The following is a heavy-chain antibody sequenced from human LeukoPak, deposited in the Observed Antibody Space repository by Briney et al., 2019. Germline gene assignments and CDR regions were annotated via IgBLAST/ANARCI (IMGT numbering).Heavy chain of an antibody. V-gene: IGHV1-69*02. Sequence: SVKVSCKASGGTFSSYTISWVRQAPGQGLEWMGRIIPILGIADYAQKFQGRVTITADKSTSTAYMELSSLRSEDTAVYYCAVGGVVPAAISWGRAGYWGQGTLVTVSS. CDR3: AVGGVVPAAISWGRAGY. CDR2: IIPILGIA. CDR1: GGTFSSYT. J-gene: IGHJ4*02. D-gene: IGHD2-2*01.